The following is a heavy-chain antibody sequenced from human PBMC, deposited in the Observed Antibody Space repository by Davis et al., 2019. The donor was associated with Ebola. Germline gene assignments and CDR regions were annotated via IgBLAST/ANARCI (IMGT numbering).Heavy chain of an antibody. V-gene: IGHV3-48*04. CDR3: ARDREAATPGTEYFQH. J-gene: IGHJ1*01. D-gene: IGHD6-13*01. CDR1: GFTFSSYS. Sequence: GESLKISCAASGFTFSSYSMNWVRQAPGKGLEWVSYISSSSSTIYYADSVKGRFTISRDNAKNSLYLQMNSLRAEDTAVYYCARDREAATPGTEYFQHWGQGTLVTVSS. CDR2: ISSSSSTI.